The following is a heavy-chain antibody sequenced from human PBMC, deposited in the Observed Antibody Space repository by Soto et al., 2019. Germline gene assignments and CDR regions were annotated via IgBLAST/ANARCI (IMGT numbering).Heavy chain of an antibody. CDR1: GFTFSTYD. CDR2: ISSSSATI. D-gene: IGHD3-9*01. J-gene: IGHJ1*01. CDR3: ASSSRNSYYDILTGYQH. Sequence: GGSLRLSCAASGFTFSTYDMNWVRQAPGKGLEWVSYISSSSATIYYADSVKGRFTISRDNAKNSLYLQMNSLRDEDTAVYYCASSSRNSYYDILTGYQHWGQGTLVTVSS. V-gene: IGHV3-48*02.